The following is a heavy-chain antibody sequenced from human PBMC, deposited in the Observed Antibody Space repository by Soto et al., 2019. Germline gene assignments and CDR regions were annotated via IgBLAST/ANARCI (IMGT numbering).Heavy chain of an antibody. D-gene: IGHD5-18*01. Sequence: EVQLVESGGGLVQPGGSLRLSCAASGFTFSSYAMHCVRQAPGKGLEYVSAIGSDGGNTYYANSVKDRFTISRDNSKNKLYLQMGSLRTEDMAVYYCARGDPYSDTLRNDAFDIWGQGTMVTVSS. CDR3: ARGDPYSDTLRNDAFDI. J-gene: IGHJ3*02. CDR1: GFTFSSYA. CDR2: IGSDGGNT. V-gene: IGHV3-64*01.